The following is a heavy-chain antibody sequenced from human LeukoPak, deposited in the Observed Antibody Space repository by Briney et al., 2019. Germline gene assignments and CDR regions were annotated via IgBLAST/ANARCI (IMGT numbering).Heavy chain of an antibody. V-gene: IGHV4-34*01. Sequence: SEALSLTCAVYGGSFSGYYWSWIRQPPGKGLEWIGEINHSGSTNYNPSLKSRVTISVDTSKNQFSLKLSSVTAADTAVYYCARNIRQGLRYFDWLPLRYWGQGTLVTVSS. D-gene: IGHD3-9*01. CDR3: ARNIRQGLRYFDWLPLRY. CDR2: INHSGST. CDR1: GGSFSGYY. J-gene: IGHJ4*02.